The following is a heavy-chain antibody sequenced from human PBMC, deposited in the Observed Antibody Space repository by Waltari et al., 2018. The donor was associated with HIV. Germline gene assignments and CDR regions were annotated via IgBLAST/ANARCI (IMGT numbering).Heavy chain of an antibody. Sequence: QLHLQESGPGLVKPSETLSLTCSVSGASISSSSYYWAWIRRPPGKGLEWIGAIYYSGTAYYNPSVKSRVSASLDASKNELSLKLTSVTATDTALYYCARLRFHSLYYFDSWGPGILVTVSS. J-gene: IGHJ4*02. CDR3: ARLRFHSLYYFDS. D-gene: IGHD3-16*01. CDR2: IYYSGTA. CDR1: GASISSSSYY. V-gene: IGHV4-39*01.